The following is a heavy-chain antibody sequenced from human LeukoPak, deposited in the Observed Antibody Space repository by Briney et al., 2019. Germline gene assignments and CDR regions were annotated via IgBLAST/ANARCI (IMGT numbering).Heavy chain of an antibody. Sequence: PGGSLRLSCAASGLTFSSYGMHWVRQAPGKGLEWVAVIWYDGSNKYYADSVKGRFTISRDNSKNTLYLQMNSLRAEDTAVYYCAREGYSSSFPTYYYYGMDVWGQGTTVTVSS. CDR1: GLTFSSYG. CDR2: IWYDGSNK. CDR3: AREGYSSSFPTYYYYGMDV. J-gene: IGHJ6*02. V-gene: IGHV3-30*19. D-gene: IGHD6-13*01.